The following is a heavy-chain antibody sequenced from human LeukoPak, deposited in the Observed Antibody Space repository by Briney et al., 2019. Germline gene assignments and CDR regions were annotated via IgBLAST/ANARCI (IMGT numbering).Heavy chain of an antibody. J-gene: IGHJ2*01. CDR3: ARGRITIFGVVTHYWYFDL. Sequence: SETLSLTCTVSGGSISSGSYYWSWIRQPAGKGLEGIGRIYASGSTYYNSSLKSRVTISVDTSKNPFSLKLSSVTAADTAVYYCARGRITIFGVVTHYWYFDLWGRGTLVTVSS. V-gene: IGHV4-61*02. D-gene: IGHD3-3*01. CDR1: GGSISSGSYY. CDR2: IYASGST.